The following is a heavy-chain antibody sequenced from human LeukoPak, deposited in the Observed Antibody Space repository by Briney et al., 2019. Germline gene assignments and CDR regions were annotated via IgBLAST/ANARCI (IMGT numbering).Heavy chain of an antibody. CDR1: GFTFSTYW. J-gene: IGHJ3*02. Sequence: GGSLRLSCATSGFTFSTYWMSWVRQVPGKGLEWVANIKQDGSEIYYVDSVKGRFTISRDNAKNSLFLQMNNLRAEDTAIYYCARAKRNGFDIWGQGTMVTVSS. CDR3: ARAKRNGFDI. CDR2: IKQDGSEI. V-gene: IGHV3-7*04.